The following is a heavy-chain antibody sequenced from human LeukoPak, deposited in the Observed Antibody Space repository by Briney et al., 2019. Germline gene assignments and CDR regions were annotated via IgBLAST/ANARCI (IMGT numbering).Heavy chain of an antibody. CDR1: GFTFDDYA. Sequence: GRSLGLSCAASGFTFDDYAMHWVRQAPGKGLEWVSGISWNSGSIGYADSVKGRFTISRDNAKNSLYLQMNSLRAEDTALYYCAKTRGSGWYYFDYWGQGTLVTVSS. CDR3: AKTRGSGWYYFDY. D-gene: IGHD6-19*01. J-gene: IGHJ4*02. V-gene: IGHV3-9*01. CDR2: ISWNSGSI.